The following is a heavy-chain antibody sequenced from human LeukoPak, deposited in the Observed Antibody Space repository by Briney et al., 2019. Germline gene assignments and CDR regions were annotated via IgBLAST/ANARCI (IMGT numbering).Heavy chain of an antibody. V-gene: IGHV4-31*03. CDR1: GGSISSGGHY. D-gene: IGHD6-19*01. CDR3: ARDGDSSGWTRSDY. J-gene: IGHJ4*02. CDR2: IYYSGST. Sequence: SQTLSLTCTVSGGSISSGGHYWSWIHQHPGKGLEWIGYIYYSGSTYYNPSLKSRVAISADRSKNQFSLKLSSVTAADTAVYYCARDGDSSGWTRSDYWGQGTLVTVSS.